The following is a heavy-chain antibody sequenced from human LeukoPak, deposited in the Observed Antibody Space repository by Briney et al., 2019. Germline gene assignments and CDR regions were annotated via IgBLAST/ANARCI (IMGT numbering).Heavy chain of an antibody. CDR1: GFTFSSYS. CDR3: TRRRGTDGFDI. CDR2: INSDGSSA. V-gene: IGHV3-74*01. Sequence: PGGSLRLSCVVSGFTFSSYSMSWVRQAPGKGLVWVSRINSDGSSAIYADSVKGRFTISRDNAKNTLYVQMNSLRAEDTAVYYCTRRRGTDGFDIWGQGTMVTVSS. D-gene: IGHD1-26*01. J-gene: IGHJ3*02.